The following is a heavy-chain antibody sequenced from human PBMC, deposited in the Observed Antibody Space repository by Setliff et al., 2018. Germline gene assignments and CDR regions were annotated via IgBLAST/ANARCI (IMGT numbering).Heavy chain of an antibody. V-gene: IGHV4-61*01. CDR1: GGSISSSRDY. D-gene: IGHD6-13*01. CDR3: ARQPYSTTYYYYYYYMDV. CDR2: IFTSGST. Sequence: PSETLSLTCTVSGGSISSSRDYWTWIRQPPGKGLEWIGYIFTSGSTQYNPSLKGRATISVDTSKNQFSLKMSSMTAADTAVYYCARQPYSTTYYYYYYYMDVWGKGTTVTVSS. J-gene: IGHJ6*03.